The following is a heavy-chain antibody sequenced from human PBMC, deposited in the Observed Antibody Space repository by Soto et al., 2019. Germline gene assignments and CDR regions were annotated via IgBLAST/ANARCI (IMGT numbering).Heavy chain of an antibody. J-gene: IGHJ4*02. Sequence: PGGSLRLSCAASGFTCSLFAMSWVRQAPGKGLEWVSGISGSAGTTYYTDSLKGRFTISRDNSKNTLYLQMNSLRAEDTAVYYCANWGKSGSDYWGQGTLVTVSS. V-gene: IGHV3-23*01. CDR1: GFTCSLFA. D-gene: IGHD3-16*01. CDR2: ISGSAGTT. CDR3: ANWGKSGSDY.